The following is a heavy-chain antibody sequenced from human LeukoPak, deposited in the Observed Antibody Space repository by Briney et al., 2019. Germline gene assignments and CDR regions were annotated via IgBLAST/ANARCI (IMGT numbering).Heavy chain of an antibody. J-gene: IGHJ4*02. CDR3: ARDRHNGWIDY. Sequence: GATVKLSCKASGYTFTDDYIHWVQQAPGKGLEWVGRVDPEDGETLYAENFQGRVTITPDTSTDTAYMDLSSLRSEDTAVYYCARDRHNGWIDYWGQGTLVTVSS. CDR2: VDPEDGET. D-gene: IGHD6-19*01. V-gene: IGHV1-69-2*01. CDR1: GYTFTDDY.